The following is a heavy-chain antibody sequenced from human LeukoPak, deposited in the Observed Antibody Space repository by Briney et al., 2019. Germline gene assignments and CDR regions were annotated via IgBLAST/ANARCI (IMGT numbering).Heavy chain of an antibody. V-gene: IGHV4-59*08. D-gene: IGHD3-22*01. Sequence: SETLSLTCTISGGSIDSYYWSWIRQPPGKGLEWIGYIYYSGSTNYNPSLKSRVTISVDTSKNQFSLKLSSVTAADTAVYYCARGRYYYDSSGYYADYFDYWGQGTLVTVSS. J-gene: IGHJ4*02. CDR3: ARGRYYYDSSGYYADYFDY. CDR1: GGSIDSYY. CDR2: IYYSGST.